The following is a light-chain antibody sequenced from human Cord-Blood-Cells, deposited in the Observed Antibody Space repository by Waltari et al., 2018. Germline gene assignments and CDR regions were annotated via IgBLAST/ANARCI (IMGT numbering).Light chain of an antibody. CDR1: SSDVGSYNL. J-gene: IGLJ3*02. CDR3: SSYTSSSTFV. Sequence: QSALTQPASVSGSPGQSITISCTGTSSDVGSYNLVSWYQQHPGKAPKLMIYEGSKWPSGVSNRFSGSKSGNTASLTISGLQAEDEADYYYSSYTSSSTFVFGGGTKLTVL. V-gene: IGLV2-14*02. CDR2: EGS.